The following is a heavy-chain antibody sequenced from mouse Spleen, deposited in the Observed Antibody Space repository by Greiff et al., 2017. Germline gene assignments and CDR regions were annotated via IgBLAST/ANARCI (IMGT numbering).Heavy chain of an antibody. CDR1: GYTFTSYW. CDR2: IDPSDSYT. Sequence: QVQLQQPGAELVKPGASVKLSCKASGYTFTSYWMQWVKQRPGQGLEWIGEIDPSDSYTNYNQKFKGKATLTVDTSSSTAYMQLSSLTSEDSAVYYCASTGTPRGFAYWGQGTLVTVSA. J-gene: IGHJ3*01. D-gene: IGHD4-1*01. V-gene: IGHV1-50*01. CDR3: ASTGTPRGFAY.